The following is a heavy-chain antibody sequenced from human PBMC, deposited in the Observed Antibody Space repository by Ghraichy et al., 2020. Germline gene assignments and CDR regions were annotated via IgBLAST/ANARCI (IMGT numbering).Heavy chain of an antibody. D-gene: IGHD3-10*01. CDR3: ARDWPLLWFGEPKGAFDI. Sequence: GGSLRLSCAASGFTFSSYWMSWVRQAPGKGLEWVANIKQDGSEKYYVDSVKGRFTISRDNAKNSLYLQMNSLRAEDTAVYYCARDWPLLWFGEPKGAFDIWGQGTMVTVSS. CDR1: GFTFSSYW. V-gene: IGHV3-7*01. CDR2: IKQDGSEK. J-gene: IGHJ3*02.